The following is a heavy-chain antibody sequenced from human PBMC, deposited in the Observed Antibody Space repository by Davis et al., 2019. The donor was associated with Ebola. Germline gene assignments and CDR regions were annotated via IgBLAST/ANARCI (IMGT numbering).Heavy chain of an antibody. CDR3: ACMIAVAGFVPLY. J-gene: IGHJ4*02. Sequence: SETLSLTCAVSGGSISSSNWWSWVRQPPGKGLEWIGSIYYSGSTYYNPSLKSRVTISVDTSKNQFSLKLSSVTAADTAVYYCACMIAVAGFVPLYWGQGTLVTVSS. V-gene: IGHV4-39*01. CDR2: IYYSGST. CDR1: GGSISSSNW. D-gene: IGHD6-19*01.